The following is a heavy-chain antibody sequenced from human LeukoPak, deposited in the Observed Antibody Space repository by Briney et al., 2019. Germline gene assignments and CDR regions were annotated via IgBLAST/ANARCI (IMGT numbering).Heavy chain of an antibody. J-gene: IGHJ4*02. Sequence: GGSLRLSCAASGFTFSSYWMNWARQAPGKGLEWVASINHNGNVNYYVDSVKGRFTISRDNAKNSLYLQMNSLRAEDTAVYYCAREGTYSSGWYGGWGQGTLVTVSS. CDR1: GFTFSSYW. D-gene: IGHD6-19*01. CDR3: AREGTYSSGWYGG. CDR2: INHNGNVN. V-gene: IGHV3-7*03.